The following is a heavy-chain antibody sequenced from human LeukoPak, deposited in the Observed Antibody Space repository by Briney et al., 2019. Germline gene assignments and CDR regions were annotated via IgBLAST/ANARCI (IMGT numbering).Heavy chain of an antibody. D-gene: IGHD3-22*01. J-gene: IGHJ4*02. Sequence: ASVKVSCKASGGILSSYAISWVRQARGRGLEWMGGIIHIFGTANYAQKLQGRVTITADESTSTAYMELSSLRSEDTAVYYCARGKNYYDSSGYPYYFDYWGQGTLVTVSS. CDR1: GGILSSYA. V-gene: IGHV1-69*13. CDR3: ARGKNYYDSSGYPYYFDY. CDR2: IIHIFGTA.